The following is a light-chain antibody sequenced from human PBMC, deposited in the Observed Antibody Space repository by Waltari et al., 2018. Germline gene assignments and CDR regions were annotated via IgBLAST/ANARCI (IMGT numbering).Light chain of an antibody. CDR2: DAS. J-gene: IGKJ3*01. Sequence: DIMMTQSPATLSVSPGDRAPLSCGASQTVTNKLAWYQKKPGQAPRLLIYDASTRATGIPARFSGSQSGTEFTLTITSLQSEDFGIYYCQQYNNWPLTFGPGTKVDIK. CDR3: QQYNNWPLT. CDR1: QTVTNK. V-gene: IGKV3-15*01.